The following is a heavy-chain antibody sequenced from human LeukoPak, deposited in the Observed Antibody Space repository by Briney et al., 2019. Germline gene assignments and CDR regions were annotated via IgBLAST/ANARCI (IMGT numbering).Heavy chain of an antibody. Sequence: SETLSLTCAVYGGSFSGYYWSWIRQPPGKGLEWIGSIYYSGSTYYNPSLKSRVTISVDTSKSQFSLKLSSVTAADTAVYYCARLGRTRRRHDYGGNSKPYYFDYWGQGTLVTVSS. D-gene: IGHD4-23*01. CDR1: GGSFSGYY. CDR3: ARLGRTRRRHDYGGNSKPYYFDY. V-gene: IGHV4-34*01. J-gene: IGHJ4*02. CDR2: IYYSGST.